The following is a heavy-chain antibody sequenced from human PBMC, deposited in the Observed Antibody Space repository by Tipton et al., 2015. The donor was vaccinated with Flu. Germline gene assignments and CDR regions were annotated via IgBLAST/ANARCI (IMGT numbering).Heavy chain of an antibody. Sequence: TLSLTCAVYGGSFSGYYWSWIRQPPGKGLEWLGEINHSGSTNYNPSLKSRVTISVDTSMNQFSLRLSSATAADTAVYYCARAVYGAFDAFDIWGRGTMVTVSS. CDR1: GGSFSGYY. V-gene: IGHV4-34*01. J-gene: IGHJ3*02. CDR3: ARAVYGAFDAFDI. D-gene: IGHD4/OR15-4a*01. CDR2: INHSGST.